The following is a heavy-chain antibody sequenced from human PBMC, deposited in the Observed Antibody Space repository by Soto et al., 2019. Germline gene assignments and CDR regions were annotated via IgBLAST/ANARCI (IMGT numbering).Heavy chain of an antibody. D-gene: IGHD3-16*02. Sequence: GESLKISCKGSGYSFTSYWIGWVRQMPGKGLEWMGSIYPGDSDTRYSPSFQGQVTISADKSISTAYLQWSSLKASDTAVYYCAISTRAYYDYVWGSYRYGGFDYWGQGTLVTVSS. CDR2: IYPGDSDT. CDR1: GYSFTSYW. CDR3: AISTRAYYDYVWGSYRYGGFDY. V-gene: IGHV5-51*01. J-gene: IGHJ4*02.